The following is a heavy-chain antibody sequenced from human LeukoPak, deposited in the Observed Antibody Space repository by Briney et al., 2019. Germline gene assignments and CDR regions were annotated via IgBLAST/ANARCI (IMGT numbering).Heavy chain of an antibody. CDR1: GGSFSGYY. CDR2: IYYSGST. V-gene: IGHV4-34*01. CDR3: ARGYSSPSSRYFDY. Sequence: PSETLSLTCAVYGGSFSGYYWSWIRQPPGKGLEWIGYIYYSGSTSYNPSLKSRVTISVDTSKNQFSLKLSSVTAADTAVYYCARGYSSPSSRYFDYWGQGTLVTVSS. D-gene: IGHD6-13*01. J-gene: IGHJ4*02.